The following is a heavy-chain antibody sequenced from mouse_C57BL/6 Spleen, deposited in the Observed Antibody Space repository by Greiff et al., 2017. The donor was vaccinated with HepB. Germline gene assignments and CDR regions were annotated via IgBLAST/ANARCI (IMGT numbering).Heavy chain of an antibody. Sequence: QVQLQQPGAELVKPGASVKLSCKASGYTFTSYWMHWVKQRPGRGLEWIGRIDPNSGGTKYNEKFKSKATLTVDKPSSTAYMQLSSLTSEDSAVYYCARTPFITTVVATGFDYWGQGTTLTVSS. CDR1: GYTFTSYW. V-gene: IGHV1-72*01. J-gene: IGHJ2*01. CDR2: IDPNSGGT. CDR3: ARTPFITTVVATGFDY. D-gene: IGHD1-1*01.